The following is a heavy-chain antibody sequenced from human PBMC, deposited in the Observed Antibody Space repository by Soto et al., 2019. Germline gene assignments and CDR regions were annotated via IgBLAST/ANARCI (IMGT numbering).Heavy chain of an antibody. CDR3: ASTTYSSGHYSFEY. J-gene: IGHJ4*02. CDR1: VCTFSSYA. D-gene: IGHD3-22*01. V-gene: IGHV3-30-3*01. Sequence: PVGSLRLSCASSVCTFSSYAMHCVRHSPGKGLEWVAVISYDGSNKYYADSVKGRFTISRDNSKNTLYLQMNSLRAEDTAVYYCASTTYSSGHYSFEYWGQGTLVSVSS. CDR2: ISYDGSNK.